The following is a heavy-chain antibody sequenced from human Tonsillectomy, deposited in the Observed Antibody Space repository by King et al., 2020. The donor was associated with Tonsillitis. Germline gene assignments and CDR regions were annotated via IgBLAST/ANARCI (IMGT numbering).Heavy chain of an antibody. Sequence: VQLVESGGGLIQPGGSLRLSCAGSGFIGNSNYMSWVRQATGKGLEWVSVIYIGGSTNYEDSVKGRVTISRDNSKNTLYLQPNRLRAEDTAVYYCAREGAVAGTERIGAFDIWGQGTMVTVSS. CDR1: GFIGNSNY. D-gene: IGHD6-13*01. J-gene: IGHJ3*02. V-gene: IGHV3-53*01. CDR2: IYIGGST. CDR3: AREGAVAGTERIGAFDI.